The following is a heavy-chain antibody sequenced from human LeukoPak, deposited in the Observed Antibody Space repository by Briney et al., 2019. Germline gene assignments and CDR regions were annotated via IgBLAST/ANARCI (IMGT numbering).Heavy chain of an antibody. Sequence: GGSLRLSCAASGFTFSSYAMSWVRQAPGKGLEGVSAISGSGGSTYYADSVKGRFTISRDNSKNTLYLQMNSLRAEDTAVYYCAKYDGGNSGVDYWGQGTLVTVSS. CDR1: GFTFSSYA. CDR2: ISGSGGST. V-gene: IGHV3-23*01. J-gene: IGHJ4*02. D-gene: IGHD4-23*01. CDR3: AKYDGGNSGVDY.